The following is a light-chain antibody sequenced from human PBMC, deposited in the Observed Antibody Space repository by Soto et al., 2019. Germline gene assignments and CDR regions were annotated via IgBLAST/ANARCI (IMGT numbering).Light chain of an antibody. J-gene: IGKJ1*01. Sequence: DIQMTQSPSTLSASVGDRVTFTCRASQSISSWLAWYQQKPGKAPKLLIYDASSLEGGVPSRFSGSGSGTDFTLTISSLQPDDFATYYCQQYKTYPTFGQGTKVEIK. CDR2: DAS. CDR3: QQYKTYPT. CDR1: QSISSW. V-gene: IGKV1-5*01.